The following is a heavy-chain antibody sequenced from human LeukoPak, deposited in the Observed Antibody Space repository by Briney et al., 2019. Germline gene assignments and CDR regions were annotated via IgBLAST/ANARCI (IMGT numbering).Heavy chain of an antibody. CDR3: AKEGIVWVYDSSGYYID. J-gene: IGHJ4*02. D-gene: IGHD3-22*01. V-gene: IGHV3-43*01. CDR2: ISRNGAAT. CDR1: GLSFGDYT. Sequence: GGSLRLSCEASGLSFGDYTMHWVRQAPGKGLEWVSLISRNGAATKYADSVRGRFTVSRDNAKNSLYLQMNSLRVEDTAVYYCAKEGIVWVYDSSGYYIDWGQGTLVTVSS.